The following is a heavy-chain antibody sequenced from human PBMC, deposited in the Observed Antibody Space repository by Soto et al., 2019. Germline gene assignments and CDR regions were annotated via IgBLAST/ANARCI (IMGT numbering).Heavy chain of an antibody. CDR3: ARQASYDFWDGRFYYHYDMDV. Sequence: QVQLQESGPGLVKPSETLSLSCTVSSGSISGYSWSLIRQPPGKGLEWIGSIYSSGTTYYNPSLKSRVTMSVDTSKSQFSLTLSSVTAADTAVYYWARQASYDFWDGRFYYHYDMDVWGKGTPVTVSS. D-gene: IGHD3-3*01. CDR1: SGSISGYS. CDR2: IYSSGTT. V-gene: IGHV4-59*08. J-gene: IGHJ6*03.